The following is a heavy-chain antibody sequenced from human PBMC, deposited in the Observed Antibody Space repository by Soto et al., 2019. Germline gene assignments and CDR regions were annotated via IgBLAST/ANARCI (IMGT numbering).Heavy chain of an antibody. Sequence: GGSLRLSCTASGFTFRSYGMHWVRQAPGKGLEWVAVISYDGSNKYYADSVKGRFTISRDNSKNTLYLQMNSLRAEDTAVYYCAKDRGAVAGPLGGDWGQGTLVTVSS. V-gene: IGHV3-30*18. CDR3: AKDRGAVAGPLGGD. D-gene: IGHD6-19*01. CDR2: ISYDGSNK. CDR1: GFTFRSYG. J-gene: IGHJ4*02.